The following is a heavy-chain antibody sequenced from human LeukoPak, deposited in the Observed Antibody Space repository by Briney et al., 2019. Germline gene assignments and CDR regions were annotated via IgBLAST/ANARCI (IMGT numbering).Heavy chain of an antibody. J-gene: IGHJ4*02. Sequence: PGGSLRLSCAASGFTFSSYSMNWVRQAPGKGLEWVSSISSSSSYIYYGDSVKGRFTISRDNAKNSLYLQMNSLRAEDTAVYYCARVYGYAPADYWGQGTLVTVSS. V-gene: IGHV3-21*01. CDR2: ISSSSSYI. CDR3: ARVYGYAPADY. CDR1: GFTFSSYS. D-gene: IGHD5-18*01.